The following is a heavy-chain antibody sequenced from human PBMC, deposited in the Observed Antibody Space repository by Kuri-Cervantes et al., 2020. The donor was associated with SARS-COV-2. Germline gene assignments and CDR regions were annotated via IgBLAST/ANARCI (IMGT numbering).Heavy chain of an antibody. V-gene: IGHV4-59*12. CDR3: ARGAIAAAAFDY. CDR1: GGSISSYY. D-gene: IGHD6-13*01. CDR2: IYYSGST. J-gene: IGHJ4*02. Sequence: SETLSLTCTVSGGSISSYYWSWIRQPPGKGLEWIGYIYYSGSTNYNPSLKSRVTISVDTSKNQFSLKLSSVTDADTAVYYCARGAIAAAAFDYWGQGTLVTVSS.